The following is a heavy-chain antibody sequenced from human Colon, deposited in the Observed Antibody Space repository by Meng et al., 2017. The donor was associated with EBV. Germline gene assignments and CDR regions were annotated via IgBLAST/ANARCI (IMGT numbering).Heavy chain of an antibody. CDR3: ARGKQDAWELLAY. CDR1: GVSISSNIR. J-gene: IGHJ4*02. CDR2: IDDSGST. Sequence: QVQPQEVGPGLGKPSGTLSLTCGVSGVSISSNIRWTWVRQPPGKGLEWIGDIDDSGSTNYNPSLNSRISISLDKSKNHFSLKVNSVTAADTAVYYCARGKQDAWELLAYWGQGALVTVSS. V-gene: IGHV4-4*02. D-gene: IGHD1-26*01.